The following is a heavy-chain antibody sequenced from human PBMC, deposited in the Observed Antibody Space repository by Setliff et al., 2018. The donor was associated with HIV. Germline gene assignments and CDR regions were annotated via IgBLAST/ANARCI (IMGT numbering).Heavy chain of an antibody. Sequence: GGSLRLSCAASGFTFSNYGMNWVRQAPGKGLEWVAFMRFDGYNKYYADSVKGRFTISRDNSKNTLYLQMNSLGADDRAVYYCAKVRLMFLDDAFDIWGQGTMVTVSS. V-gene: IGHV3-30*02. CDR3: AKVRLMFLDDAFDI. D-gene: IGHD5-12*01. CDR1: GFTFSNYG. J-gene: IGHJ3*02. CDR2: MRFDGYNK.